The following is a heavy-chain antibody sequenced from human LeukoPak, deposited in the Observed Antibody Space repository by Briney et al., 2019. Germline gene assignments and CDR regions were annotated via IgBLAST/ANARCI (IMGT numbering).Heavy chain of an antibody. J-gene: IGHJ6*02. V-gene: IGHV3-74*01. CDR3: ARPYYYYGMDV. CDR1: GFTFCSYW. Sequence: GGSLRLSCAASGFTFCSYWMHWVRQAPGKGLVWVSRINSDGSSTSYADSVKGPFTISRDNAKNTLYLQMNSLRAEDTAVYYCARPYYYYGMDVWGRGTTVTVSS. CDR2: INSDGSST.